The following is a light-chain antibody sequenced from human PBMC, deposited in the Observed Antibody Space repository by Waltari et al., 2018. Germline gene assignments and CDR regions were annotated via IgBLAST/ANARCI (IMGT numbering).Light chain of an antibody. Sequence: QSALPQPASVSGSPGQSITISCTGTSSDVGSYNLVPWYQQPPGKAPKLMIYEGSKRPSGVSNRFSGSKSGNTASLTISGLQAEDEADYYCCSYAGSSTFVFGGGTKLTVL. J-gene: IGLJ2*01. CDR1: SSDVGSYNL. CDR2: EGS. CDR3: CSYAGSSTFV. V-gene: IGLV2-23*03.